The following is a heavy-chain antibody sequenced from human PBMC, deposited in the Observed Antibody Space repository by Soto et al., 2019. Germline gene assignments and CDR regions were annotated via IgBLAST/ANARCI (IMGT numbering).Heavy chain of an antibody. V-gene: IGHV3-43D*04. D-gene: IGHD3-22*01. Sequence: PGGSLRLSCAAAGFDFEDYAMHWVRQVPGKGLEWVPLTNSDGIGSYYMDSVKGRFTISRDNAKSTLYLQMDRLRPEDTALYFCAKSLYYYDSSPLDHWGQGTLVTVSS. CDR3: AKSLYYYDSSPLDH. CDR2: TNSDGIGS. J-gene: IGHJ4*02. CDR1: GFDFEDYA.